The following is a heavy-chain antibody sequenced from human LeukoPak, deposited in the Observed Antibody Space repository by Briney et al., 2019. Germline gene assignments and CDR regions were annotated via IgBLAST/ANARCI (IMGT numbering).Heavy chain of an antibody. CDR3: ARGDDSSGYHY. J-gene: IGHJ4*02. D-gene: IGHD3-22*01. Sequence: PSETLSLTCAVYGGSFSGYYWSWIPQPPGKGLEWIGAIKHSGSTNYNPSLKRRVTMSVDTSKNQFSLKLSSVTAADTAVYYCARGDDSSGYHYWGQGTLVTVSS. CDR1: GGSFSGYY. CDR2: IKHSGST. V-gene: IGHV4-34*01.